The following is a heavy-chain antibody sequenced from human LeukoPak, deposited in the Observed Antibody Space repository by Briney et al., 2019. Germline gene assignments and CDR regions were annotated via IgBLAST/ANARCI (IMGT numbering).Heavy chain of an antibody. J-gene: IGHJ4*02. CDR3: ATYRQVLLPFES. V-gene: IGHV3-23*01. D-gene: IGHD2-8*02. CDR1: GFTFSSYA. Sequence: TGGSLRLSCAASGFTFSSYAMSWVRQPPGKGLEWVSSIFPSGGEIHYADSVRGRFTISRDNSKSTLSLQMNSLRAEDTAMYYCATYRQVLLPFESWGQGTLVTVSS. CDR2: IFPSGGEI.